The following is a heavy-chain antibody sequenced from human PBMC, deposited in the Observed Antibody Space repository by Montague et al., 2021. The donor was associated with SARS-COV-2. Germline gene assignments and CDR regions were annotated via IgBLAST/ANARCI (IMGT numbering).Heavy chain of an antibody. Sequence: SETRSLTCTVSGGSISTYYWSWIRQPPGKGLEWIGYIYYSGNINSNPSLKSRVTMSIDTSKNQFSLKLNSVTAADTAVYYCASFHRSFDYWGQGTLVSVSS. V-gene: IGHV4-59*08. CDR2: IYYSGNI. CDR3: ASFHRSFDY. J-gene: IGHJ4*02. CDR1: GGSISTYY.